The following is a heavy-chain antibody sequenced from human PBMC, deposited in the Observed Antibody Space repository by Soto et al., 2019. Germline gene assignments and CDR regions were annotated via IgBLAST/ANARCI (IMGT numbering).Heavy chain of an antibody. D-gene: IGHD2-2*01. V-gene: IGHV1-69*13. CDR2: IIPILNSP. Sequence: ASVKVSCKSSGGTFGSYAITWVRRAPVQGLEWLGGIIPILNSPAYAQKFQARVVITADEITNTAYMELNSLRFDDTAVYYCAREAPYCTSATCPKFYDMDVWGQGTTVTVSS. CDR1: GGTFGSYA. CDR3: AREAPYCTSATCPKFYDMDV. J-gene: IGHJ6*02.